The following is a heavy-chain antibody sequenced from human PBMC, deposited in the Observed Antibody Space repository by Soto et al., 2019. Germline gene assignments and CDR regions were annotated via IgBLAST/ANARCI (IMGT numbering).Heavy chain of an antibody. CDR2: ISAYNGNT. CDR3: ARASSSWYTHYGMDV. J-gene: IGHJ6*02. V-gene: IGHV1-18*01. D-gene: IGHD6-13*01. CDR1: GYTFTSYG. Sequence: GASVKVSCKASGYTFTSYGISWVRQAPGQGLEWMGWISAYNGNTNYAQKLQGRVTMTTDTSTSTAYMELRSLRSDDTAVYYCARASSSWYTHYGMDVWGQGTTVTVSS.